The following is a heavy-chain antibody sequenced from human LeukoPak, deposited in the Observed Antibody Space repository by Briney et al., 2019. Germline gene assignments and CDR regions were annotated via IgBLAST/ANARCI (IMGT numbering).Heavy chain of an antibody. CDR3: ARIGSGYYYTSPDGMDV. J-gene: IGHJ6*02. Sequence: GGSLRLSCAASGFTFSSYSMNWVRQAPGKGLEWVSHITASGTAMFYADSVKGRFTISRDNAKNSLYLQMNSLRDEDTAVYYCARIGSGYYYTSPDGMDVWGQGTTVTVSS. V-gene: IGHV3-48*02. CDR1: GFTFSSYS. CDR2: ITASGTAM. D-gene: IGHD3-22*01.